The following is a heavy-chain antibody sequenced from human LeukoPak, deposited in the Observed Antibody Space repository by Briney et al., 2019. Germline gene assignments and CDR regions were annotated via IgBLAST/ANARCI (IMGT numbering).Heavy chain of an antibody. D-gene: IGHD3-10*01. V-gene: IGHV1-24*01. Sequence: GASVKVSCKVSGYTLTQLSMHWVRQAPGRGLEWMGGFDLEDGHTIYAQKFQGRVTMTEDTSTDTAYMELNSLTSEDTAVYYCGSSNYYGSGSYPEYYFDYWGQGTLVTVSS. CDR3: GSSNYYGSGSYPEYYFDY. CDR2: FDLEDGHT. CDR1: GYTLTQLS. J-gene: IGHJ4*02.